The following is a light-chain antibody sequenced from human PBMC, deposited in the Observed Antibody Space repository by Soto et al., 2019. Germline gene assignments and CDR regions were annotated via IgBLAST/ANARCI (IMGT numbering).Light chain of an antibody. Sequence: IVLTQSPGTLSLSPGESATLSCRASQTINNNYLAWYQQKPGQTPRLLIYGASTRAIGIPDRFSGSGSGTDFILTIRRLEPEDFAVYYCQQYTGTLTFGGGTKVEIK. CDR3: QQYTGTLT. J-gene: IGKJ4*01. CDR1: QTINNNY. V-gene: IGKV3-20*01. CDR2: GAS.